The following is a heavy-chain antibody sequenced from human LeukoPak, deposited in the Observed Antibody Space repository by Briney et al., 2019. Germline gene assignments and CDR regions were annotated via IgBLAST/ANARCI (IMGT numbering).Heavy chain of an antibody. Sequence: EWLQSSSNGSPYSFTSYCIGCLRQMPGKGREWIGITYPDDSDTRYSSSFQGEVTISAEKLISTGYVEWSSLKASDTAIYYCAKKFMGKTMDFDCWGPGVMVTVAS. V-gene: IGHV5-51*01. D-gene: IGHD4/OR15-4a*01. CDR2: TYPDDSDT. J-gene: IGHJ4*02. CDR1: PYSFTSYC. CDR3: AKKFMGKTMDFDC.